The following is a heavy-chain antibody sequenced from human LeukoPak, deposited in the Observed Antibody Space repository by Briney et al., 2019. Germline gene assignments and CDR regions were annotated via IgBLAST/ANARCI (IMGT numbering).Heavy chain of an antibody. CDR2: TSNSGSAV. Sequence: GGSLRLSCAASGSTFSGYYMTWIRQAPGKGLEWVSYTSNSGSAVYYADSVKGRFTISRDNAKNSLYLQMNSLRGDDTGVYYCARWRCSSSSCNYYYYYMDVWGKGTTVTVSS. J-gene: IGHJ6*03. D-gene: IGHD2-2*01. CDR3: ARWRCSSSSCNYYYYYMDV. CDR1: GSTFSGYY. V-gene: IGHV3-11*04.